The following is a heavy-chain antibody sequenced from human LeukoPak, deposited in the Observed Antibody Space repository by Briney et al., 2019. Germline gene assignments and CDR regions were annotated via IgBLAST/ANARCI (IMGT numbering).Heavy chain of an antibody. J-gene: IGHJ5*02. CDR1: GGTFSSYA. D-gene: IGHD2-2*01. V-gene: IGHV1-69*04. CDR3: ARDLSRGIVVVPAAMSPWFDP. Sequence: SVKVSCKASGGTFSSYAISWVRQAPGQGLEWMGRIIPIFGIANYAQKFQGRVTITADKSTSTAYMELSSLRSEDTAVCYCARDLSRGIVVVPAAMSPWFDPWGQGTLVTVSS. CDR2: IIPIFGIA.